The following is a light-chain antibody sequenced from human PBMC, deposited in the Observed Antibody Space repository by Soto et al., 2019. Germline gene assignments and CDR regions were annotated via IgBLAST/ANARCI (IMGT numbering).Light chain of an antibody. J-gene: IGKJ1*01. CDR1: QTVLHGSNY. CDR3: QQYYTTPVT. CDR2: WAS. Sequence: DIVMTQSPDSLAVSLGERATINCKSSQTVLHGSNYLAWYQQKPRQPPKLLIYWASTRESGVPDRLSGSGSATDFTLTISSLQAEDVAVYYCQQYYTTPVTFGQGTKVEIK. V-gene: IGKV4-1*01.